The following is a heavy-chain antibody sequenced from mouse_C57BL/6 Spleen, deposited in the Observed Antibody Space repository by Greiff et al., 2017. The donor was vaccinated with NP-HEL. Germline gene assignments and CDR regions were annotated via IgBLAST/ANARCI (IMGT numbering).Heavy chain of an antibody. Sequence: EVQLVESGAELVKPGASVKLSCTASGFNIKDYYMHWVKQRTEQGLEWIGRIDPEDGETKYAPKFQGKATITADTSSNTAYLQRSSRTSEDTAVYYCATPMVTRAMDYWGQGTSVTVSS. V-gene: IGHV14-2*01. CDR3: ATPMVTRAMDY. CDR2: IDPEDGET. CDR1: GFNIKDYY. J-gene: IGHJ4*01. D-gene: IGHD2-2*01.